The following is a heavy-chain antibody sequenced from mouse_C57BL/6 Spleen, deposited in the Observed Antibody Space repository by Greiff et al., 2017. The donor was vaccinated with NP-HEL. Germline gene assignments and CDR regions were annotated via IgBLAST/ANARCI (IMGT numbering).Heavy chain of an antibody. Sequence: EVQLQQSGPELVKPGASVKIPCKASGYTFTDYNMDWVKQSHGKSLEWIGDINPNNGGTIYNQKFKGKATLTVDKSSSTAYMELRSLTSEDTAVYYCARSGRGAWFAYWGQGTLVTVSA. V-gene: IGHV1-18*01. D-gene: IGHD3-1*01. CDR1: GYTFTDYN. CDR3: ARSGRGAWFAY. J-gene: IGHJ3*01. CDR2: INPNNGGT.